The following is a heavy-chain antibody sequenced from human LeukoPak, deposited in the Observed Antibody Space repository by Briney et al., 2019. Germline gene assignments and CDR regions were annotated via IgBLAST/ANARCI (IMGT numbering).Heavy chain of an antibody. V-gene: IGHV1-18*01. CDR1: GYTFTSYG. D-gene: IGHD3-16*02. J-gene: IGHJ4*02. Sequence: ASVKVSCKASGYTFTSYGISWVRQAPGQGLEWMGWISAYNGNTNYAQKLQGRVTMTTDTSTSTAYMELRSLRSDDTAVYYCARDRPSYDDYVWGSYRWYYFDYWGQGTLVTVSS. CDR3: ARDRPSYDDYVWGSYRWYYFDY. CDR2: ISAYNGNT.